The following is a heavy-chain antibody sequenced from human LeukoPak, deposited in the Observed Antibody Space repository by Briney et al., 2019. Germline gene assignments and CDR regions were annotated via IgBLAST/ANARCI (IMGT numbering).Heavy chain of an antibody. Sequence: GGSLRLSCAASGFSFSNYWMHWVRQAPGKGLLWVSRINSDGSITTYADSVKGRFTISRDNAKNTLYLQMNSLRAEDTAAYYCVRGLGDNWGQGTLVTVSS. CDR2: INSDGSIT. J-gene: IGHJ4*02. V-gene: IGHV3-74*01. CDR1: GFSFSNYW. D-gene: IGHD7-27*01. CDR3: VRGLGDN.